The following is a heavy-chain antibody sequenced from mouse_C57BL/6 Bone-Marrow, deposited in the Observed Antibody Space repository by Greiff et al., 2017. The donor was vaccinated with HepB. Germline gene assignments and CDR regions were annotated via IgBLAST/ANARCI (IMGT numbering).Heavy chain of an antibody. D-gene: IGHD2-1*01. CDR3: VKARGNYKAGYAIDY. CDR1: GFTFTDYY. J-gene: IGHJ4*01. Sequence: EVKLVESGGGLVQPGASLRLSCAASGFTFTDYYMSWVRQPPGKAPEWLALIRNKANGYTTEYTASVKGRFTISRVNSQNILYLQMNTLRAEDSATYYCVKARGNYKAGYAIDYWGQGTSVTVSS. CDR2: IRNKANGYTT. V-gene: IGHV7-4*01.